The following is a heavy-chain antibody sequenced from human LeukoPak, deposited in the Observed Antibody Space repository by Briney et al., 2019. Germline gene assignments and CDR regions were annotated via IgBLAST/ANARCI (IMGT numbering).Heavy chain of an antibody. Sequence: ASVTVSCKASGYTFTSCDINWVRQAPGQGLEWMGWMNPNSGNTRYAEKLQGRVTMTRDTSISTAYMELSSLKSEDTAVYYCARVPLSGNFYHYYMDVWGKGTTVTVSS. V-gene: IGHV1-8*01. CDR1: GYTFTSCD. CDR2: MNPNSGNT. D-gene: IGHD3-10*01. J-gene: IGHJ6*03. CDR3: ARVPLSGNFYHYYMDV.